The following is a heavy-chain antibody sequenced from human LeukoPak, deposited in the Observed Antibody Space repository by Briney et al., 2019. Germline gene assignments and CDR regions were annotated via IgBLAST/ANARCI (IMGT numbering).Heavy chain of an antibody. V-gene: IGHV3-21*01. Sequence: PGGSLRLSCAASGFTFSSYSMDWVRQAPGKGLEWMASISSRSNNIYYADSVKGRFTISRDNAKNSLYLQMNSLRAEDTAVYYCAELGITMIGGVWGKGTTVTISS. J-gene: IGHJ6*04. CDR2: ISSRSNNI. CDR1: GFTFSSYS. CDR3: AELGITMIGGV. D-gene: IGHD3-10*02.